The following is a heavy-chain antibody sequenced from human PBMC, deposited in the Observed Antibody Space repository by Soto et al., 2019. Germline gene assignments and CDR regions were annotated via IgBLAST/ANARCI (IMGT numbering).Heavy chain of an antibody. D-gene: IGHD3-3*01. V-gene: IGHV4-34*01. CDR3: ARGRVLRFLEWLFATYGMDV. J-gene: IGHJ6*02. Sequence: LSLTCAVYGGSFSGYYWSWIRQPPGKGLEWIGEINHSGSTNYNPSLKSRVTISVDTSKNQFSLKLSSVTAADTAVYYCARGRVLRFLEWLFATYGMDVWGQGTTVTVSS. CDR2: INHSGST. CDR1: GGSFSGYY.